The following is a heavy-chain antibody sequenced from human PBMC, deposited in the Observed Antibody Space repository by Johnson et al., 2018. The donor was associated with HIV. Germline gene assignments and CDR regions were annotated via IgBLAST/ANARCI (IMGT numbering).Heavy chain of an antibody. J-gene: IGHJ3*02. V-gene: IGHV3-30*04. CDR1: GFTFSSYA. Sequence: QVQLVESGGGVVQPGRSLRLTCAASGFTFSSYAMHWVRQAPGKGLEWVAVISYDGSEKYYVDSVKGRFTISRDNAKNSLYLQMNSLRAEDTAVYYCAKDGDYAIGFDAFDIWGQGTMVTVSS. CDR3: AKDGDYAIGFDAFDI. D-gene: IGHD4-17*01. CDR2: ISYDGSEK.